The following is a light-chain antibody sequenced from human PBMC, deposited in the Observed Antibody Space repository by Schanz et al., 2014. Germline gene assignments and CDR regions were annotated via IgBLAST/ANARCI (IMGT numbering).Light chain of an antibody. J-gene: IGKJ2*01. Sequence: DIQMTQSPSTLSASVGDRVTITCRASQSISSWLAWYQQKPGQAPKLLIYAASTLQSGVPSRFTGRGSGTDFTLTISSLQPEDFATCFCQQADTFPPTYTFGPGTRVDIK. CDR1: QSISSW. CDR2: AAS. V-gene: IGKV1-12*01. CDR3: QQADTFPPTYT.